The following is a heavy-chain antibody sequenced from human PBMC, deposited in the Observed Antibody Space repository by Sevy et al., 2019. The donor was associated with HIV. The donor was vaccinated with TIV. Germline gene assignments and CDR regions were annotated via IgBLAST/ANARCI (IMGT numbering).Heavy chain of an antibody. J-gene: IGHJ4*02. CDR3: AGGYTQTPAFDY. CDR1: GGSITSDY. Sequence: SETLSLTCTVSGGSITSDYWSWIRQPPGKGLEWIGYMFYSGSTNYSPSLKSRVTISVDTSMSQFSLKLSSVTAADTAVYYCAGGYTQTPAFDYWGQGTLVTVSS. CDR2: MFYSGST. D-gene: IGHD1-26*01. V-gene: IGHV4-59*01.